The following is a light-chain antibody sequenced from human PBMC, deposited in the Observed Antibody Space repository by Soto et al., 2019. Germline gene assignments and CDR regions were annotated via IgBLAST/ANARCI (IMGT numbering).Light chain of an antibody. Sequence: QSVLTQLASVSGSPGQSITISCTGTSSDIGGYNYVSWYQQHPGNAPKLIIYDVTNRPSGVSNRFSGSKSGDTASLTISGLLAEDEADYYCSSYTSSTTLSIFGGGTKLTVL. J-gene: IGLJ2*01. CDR3: SSYTSSTTLSI. CDR1: SSDIGGYNY. V-gene: IGLV2-14*01. CDR2: DVT.